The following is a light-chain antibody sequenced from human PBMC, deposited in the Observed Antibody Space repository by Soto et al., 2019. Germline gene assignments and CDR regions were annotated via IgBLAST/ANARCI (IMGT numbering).Light chain of an antibody. CDR2: GAS. CDR1: QSVSSN. J-gene: IGKJ2*01. Sequence: EIVMTQSPATLSMSPGEIATLSCRASQSVSSNLAWYQQKPGQAPRLLIYGASTRATGIPARFSGSGSGTEFTLTNSSLQSEDFAVYYCQQYNNWRPYTFGQGTKLEIK. CDR3: QQYNNWRPYT. V-gene: IGKV3-15*01.